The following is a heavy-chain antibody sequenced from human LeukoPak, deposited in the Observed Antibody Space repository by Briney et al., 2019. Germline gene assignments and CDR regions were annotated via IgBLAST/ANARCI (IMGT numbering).Heavy chain of an antibody. J-gene: IGHJ4*02. D-gene: IGHD2-15*01. CDR1: GGTFSSYA. CDR2: IIPIFGTA. V-gene: IGHV1-69*01. CDR3: ARGGVAYCSGGSCYNDY. Sequence: GSSVKVSCKASGGTFSSYAISWVRQAPGQGLEWMGGIIPIFGTANYAQKFQGRVTITADESTSTAYMELSSLRSEDTAVYYCARGGVAYCSGGSCYNDYWGQGTLVTVSS.